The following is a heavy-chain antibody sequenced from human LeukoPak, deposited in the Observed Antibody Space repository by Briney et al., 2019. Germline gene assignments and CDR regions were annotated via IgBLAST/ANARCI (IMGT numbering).Heavy chain of an antibody. CDR1: GYTFTGYY. CDR3: ARMSTY. CDR2: INPNTGGT. Sequence: ASVKVSCKASGYTFTGYYMHWVRQAPGQGLEWMGWINPNTGGTNYAQKFQGRVTMTRDTSISTAYMELSSLRSEETAVYYCARMSTYWGQGTLVTVSS. J-gene: IGHJ4*02. D-gene: IGHD5/OR15-5a*01. V-gene: IGHV1-2*02.